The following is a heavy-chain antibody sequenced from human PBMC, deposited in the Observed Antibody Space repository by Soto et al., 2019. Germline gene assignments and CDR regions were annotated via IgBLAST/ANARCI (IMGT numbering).Heavy chain of an antibody. CDR3: AHSISSCYSVGMDV. CDR2: IYYSGRI. D-gene: IGHD2-21*01. Sequence: SLTGSVSGASINRGDTDYWNWIRQHPVKGLEWIGYIYYSGRIYYNPSLESRVTISVDTSKNQFSLKLTSVTAADTAVYYCAHSISSCYSVGMDVGGQGSRV. V-gene: IGHV4-31*03. J-gene: IGHJ6*02. CDR1: GASINRGDTDY.